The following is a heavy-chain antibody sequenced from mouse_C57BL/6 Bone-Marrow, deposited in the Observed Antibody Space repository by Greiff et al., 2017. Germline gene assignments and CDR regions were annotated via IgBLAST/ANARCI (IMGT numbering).Heavy chain of an antibody. CDR2: IDPENGDT. CDR3: TTYDYDGGYAMDY. CDR1: GFNIKDDY. Sequence: VQLQQSGAELVRPGASVKLSCTASGFNIKDDYMHWVKQRPEQGLEWIGWIDPENGDTESASKFQGEATITAETSSNTAYLQLSSLTSEDTAVYYCTTYDYDGGYAMDYWGQGTSVTVSS. D-gene: IGHD2-4*01. J-gene: IGHJ4*01. V-gene: IGHV14-4*01.